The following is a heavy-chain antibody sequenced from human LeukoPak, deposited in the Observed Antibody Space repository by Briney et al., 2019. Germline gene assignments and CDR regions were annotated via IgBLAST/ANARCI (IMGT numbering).Heavy chain of an antibody. CDR2: IYYSGST. Sequence: PSETLSLTCTVSGGSISSYYWSWIRQPPGKGLEWIGYIYYSGSTNYNPSLKSRVTISVDTSKNQFSLKLSSVTAADTAVYYCATDRRTSGGDFDYWGQGTLVTVSS. V-gene: IGHV4-59*12. CDR3: ATDRRTSGGDFDY. J-gene: IGHJ4*02. CDR1: GGSISSYY. D-gene: IGHD3-10*01.